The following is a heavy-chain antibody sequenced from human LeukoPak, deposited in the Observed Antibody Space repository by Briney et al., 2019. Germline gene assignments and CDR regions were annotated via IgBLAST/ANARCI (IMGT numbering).Heavy chain of an antibody. V-gene: IGHV3-7*01. Sequence: GGSLRLSCTASGFTFKNYRMTWVRQAPGKGLEWVAGMKDDGNEIQYVDSVKGRFTISRDNAKNSLYLQMNNLRAEDTAVYYCARNRATNDYWGQGTLVTVSS. CDR2: MKDDGNEI. D-gene: IGHD1-26*01. J-gene: IGHJ4*02. CDR1: GFTFKNYR. CDR3: ARNRATNDY.